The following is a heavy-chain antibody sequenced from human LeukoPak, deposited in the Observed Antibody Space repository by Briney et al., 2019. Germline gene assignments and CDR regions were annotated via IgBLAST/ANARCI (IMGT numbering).Heavy chain of an antibody. D-gene: IGHD5-18*01. CDR1: GFTFSNAW. CDR2: IKSRTDGGTT. Sequence: TGGSLRLSCAASGFTFSNAWMNWVRQAPGKGLEWVGRIKSRTDGGTTDYAAPVKGRFTISRDDSKNTLYLQMNSLKTEDTAVYYCTTLRGYSKLLVGYFDYWGQGTLVTVSS. V-gene: IGHV3-15*07. CDR3: TTLRGYSKLLVGYFDY. J-gene: IGHJ4*02.